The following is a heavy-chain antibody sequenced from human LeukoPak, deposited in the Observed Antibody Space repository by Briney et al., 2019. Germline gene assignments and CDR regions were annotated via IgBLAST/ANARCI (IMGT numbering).Heavy chain of an antibody. CDR3: ATLSEASGYSLN. D-gene: IGHD5-12*01. J-gene: IGHJ4*02. Sequence: PSETLSLTCAVYGESFSGYFWSLIRQPPGKGLEWIGEINHSGSTNYNPSLKSRVTISVDTSKNQFSLTLSSVTAADTAVYYCATLSEASGYSLNWGQGTLVTVSS. V-gene: IGHV4-34*01. CDR1: GESFSGYF. CDR2: INHSGST.